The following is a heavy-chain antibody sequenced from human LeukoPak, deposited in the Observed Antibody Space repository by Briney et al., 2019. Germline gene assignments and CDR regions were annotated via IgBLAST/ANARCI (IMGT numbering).Heavy chain of an antibody. V-gene: IGHV3-48*03. D-gene: IGHD2-15*01. Sequence: GGSLRLSCAASGFTFSSYEMNWVRQAPGKGLEWVSYISSSGSTIYYADSVKGRFTISRDNAKNSLYLQMNSLRAEDTAVYYCAGSGPYSNYFDYWGQGTLVTVSS. CDR1: GFTFSSYE. CDR3: AGSGPYSNYFDY. J-gene: IGHJ4*02. CDR2: ISSSGSTI.